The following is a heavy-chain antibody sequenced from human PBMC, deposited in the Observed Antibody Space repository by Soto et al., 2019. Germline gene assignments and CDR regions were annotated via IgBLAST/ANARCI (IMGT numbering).Heavy chain of an antibody. V-gene: IGHV3-30*18. CDR2: ISYDGSNK. J-gene: IGHJ4*02. Sequence: PGGSLRLSCAASGFTFSSYGMHWVRQAPGKGLEWVAVISYDGSNKYYADSVKGRFTISRDNSKNTLYLQMNSLRVEDTAVYYCAKGGSNFVDYWGQGTLVTVSS. CDR3: AKGGSNFVDY. D-gene: IGHD4-4*01. CDR1: GFTFSSYG.